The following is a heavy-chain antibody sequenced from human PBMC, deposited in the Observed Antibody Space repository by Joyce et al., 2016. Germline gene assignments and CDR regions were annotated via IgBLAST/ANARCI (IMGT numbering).Heavy chain of an antibody. V-gene: IGHV1-69*06. D-gene: IGHD7-27*01. CDR3: AGRWGIDDLDHYYYLDV. CDR1: GGTFSSYP. CDR2: IIPILATP. Sequence: QVQLVQSGAEVQKPGSSVRVSCKTSGGTFSSYPIGWVRQAPGQGREWGGGIIPILATPHYAQKFQGRVTITADKSTSTAYMELSRLRSEDTAVYYCAGRWGIDDLDHYYYLDVWGTGTTVTVSS. J-gene: IGHJ6*03.